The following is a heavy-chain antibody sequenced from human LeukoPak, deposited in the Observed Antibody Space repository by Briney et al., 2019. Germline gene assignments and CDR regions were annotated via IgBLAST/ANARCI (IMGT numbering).Heavy chain of an antibody. V-gene: IGHV4-59*01. CDR1: GDSISSYF. CDR3: ARGSSGSYYYGQVWFDP. CDR2: IYYSGST. D-gene: IGHD1-26*01. J-gene: IGHJ5*02. Sequence: SETLSLTCTVSGDSISSYFWSWIRQSPGKGLEWIGYIYYSGSTNYNPSLRSRVTISLDTSKNQFSLKLSSVTAADTAVYYCARGSSGSYYYGQVWFDPWGQGTLVTVSS.